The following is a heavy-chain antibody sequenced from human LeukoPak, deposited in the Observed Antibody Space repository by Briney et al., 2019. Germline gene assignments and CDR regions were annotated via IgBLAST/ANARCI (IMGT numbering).Heavy chain of an antibody. D-gene: IGHD2-15*01. Sequence: GSPRLLCGASGFTLSSYALNRVRPAPGEGLEWVSTINPCGGSTYYADSVKGRFTISRDNSKSTLYLQMNSLRAEDTAVYYCAKRARYCGGGSCYDDAFDIWGQGTMVTVSS. J-gene: IGHJ3*02. CDR3: AKRARYCGGGSCYDDAFDI. V-gene: IGHV3-23*01. CDR1: GFTLSSYA. CDR2: INPCGGST.